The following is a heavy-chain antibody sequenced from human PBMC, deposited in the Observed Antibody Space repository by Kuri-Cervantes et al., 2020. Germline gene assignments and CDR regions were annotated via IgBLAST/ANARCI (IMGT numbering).Heavy chain of an antibody. CDR1: GGSISSYY. CDR3: ARLPLGTEVYFDY. Sequence: SETLSLTCTVSGGSISSYYWSWIRQPPGKGLEWIGYIYYSGSTNYNPSLKSRVTISVDTSKNQFSLKLSSVTAADTAVYYCARLPLGTEVYFDYWGQGTRVNGAS. CDR2: IYYSGST. D-gene: IGHD3-16*01. V-gene: IGHV4-59*01. J-gene: IGHJ4*02.